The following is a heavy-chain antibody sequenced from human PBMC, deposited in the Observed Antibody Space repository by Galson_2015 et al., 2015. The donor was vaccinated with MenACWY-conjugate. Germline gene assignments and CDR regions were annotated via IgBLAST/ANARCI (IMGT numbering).Heavy chain of an antibody. Sequence: LRLSCAASGITFSHCGMNWVRQAPGKGLEWISYISPGSGIIYYADSAKGRFTISRDDAKDSLFLQISSLRDEDTAVYYCAWGRNPTVKSMYLDYWGQGTLVTVSS. CDR3: AWGRNPTVKSMYLDY. D-gene: IGHD1-14*01. CDR2: ISPGSGII. J-gene: IGHJ4*02. CDR1: GITFSHCG. V-gene: IGHV3-48*02.